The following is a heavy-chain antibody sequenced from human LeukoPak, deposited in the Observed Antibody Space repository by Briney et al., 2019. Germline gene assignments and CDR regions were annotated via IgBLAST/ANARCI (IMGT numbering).Heavy chain of an antibody. CDR3: ARVHYGSGSLYYYYYMDV. D-gene: IGHD3-10*01. CDR1: GGSIGSSSYY. V-gene: IGHV4-39*01. CDR2: IYYGGST. Sequence: SETLSLTCTVSGGSIGSSSYYWGWIRQPPGKGLEWIGSIYYGGSTYYSPSLKSRVTISVDTSKNQFSLKLTSVTAADTAVYYCARVHYGSGSLYYYYYMDVWGKGTTVTISS. J-gene: IGHJ6*03.